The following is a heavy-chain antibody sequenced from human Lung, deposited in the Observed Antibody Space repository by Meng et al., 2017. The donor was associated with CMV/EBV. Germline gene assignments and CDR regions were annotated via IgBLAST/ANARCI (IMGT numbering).Heavy chain of an antibody. J-gene: IGHJ6*02. D-gene: IGHD3-10*01. Sequence: ASXXVSXKASGYTFTSYYMHWVRQAPGQGLEWMGIINPSGGSTSYAQKFQGRVTMTRDTSTSTVYMELSSLRSEDTAVYYCARALSYYYGDYYYYYGMDVXGQGXTVTVS. CDR1: GYTFTSYY. V-gene: IGHV1-46*01. CDR3: ARALSYYYGDYYYYYGMDV. CDR2: INPSGGST.